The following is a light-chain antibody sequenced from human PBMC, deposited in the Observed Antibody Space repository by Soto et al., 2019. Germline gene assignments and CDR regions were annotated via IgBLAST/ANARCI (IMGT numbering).Light chain of an antibody. CDR1: QGISNF. J-gene: IGKJ2*01. CDR2: AAS. CDR3: QHHNFYPTA. V-gene: IGKV1-9*01. Sequence: DIQLTQSPSFLSASVGDRVTITCRASQGISNFLAWYQQKPGKAPKLLIYAASTLQSGVPSRFSGSGSGTEFTLTISSLQPEDLGTYFCQHHNFYPTAFGQGTKLDIK.